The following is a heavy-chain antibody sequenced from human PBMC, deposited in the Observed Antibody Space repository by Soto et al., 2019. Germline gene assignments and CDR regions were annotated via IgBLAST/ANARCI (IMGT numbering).Heavy chain of an antibody. CDR1: GYSFTNYW. Sequence: GESLKISCKGSGYSFTNYWIGWVRQMPGKGLEWMGIINPADSDTRYSPSFQGQVTVSVDKSISTAYLQRGSLKASDTAMYYCVRPDSTGYYSHWGQGTPVTVSS. CDR3: VRPDSTGYYSH. CDR2: INPADSDT. V-gene: IGHV5-51*01. D-gene: IGHD3-22*01. J-gene: IGHJ4*02.